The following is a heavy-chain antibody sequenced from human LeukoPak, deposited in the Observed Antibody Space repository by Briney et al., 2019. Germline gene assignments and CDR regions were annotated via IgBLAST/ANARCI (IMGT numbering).Heavy chain of an antibody. CDR2: INPNSGGT. J-gene: IGHJ6*02. CDR1: GYTFTGYY. Sequence: ASVKVSCKASGYTFTGYYMHWVRQAPGQGLEWMGWINPNSGGTNYAQKFQGRVTMTRDTSISTAYMELSRLRSDDTAVYYCAREVNNWNDLQNGMDVWGQGTTVTVSS. V-gene: IGHV1-2*02. CDR3: AREVNNWNDLQNGMDV. D-gene: IGHD1-20*01.